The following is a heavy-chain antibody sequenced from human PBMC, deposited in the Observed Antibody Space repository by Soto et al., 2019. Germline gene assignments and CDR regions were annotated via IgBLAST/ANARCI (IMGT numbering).Heavy chain of an antibody. D-gene: IGHD3-22*01. Sequence: QVQLVESGGGVVQPGRSLRLSCAASGFTFSRYGMHWVRQAPGKGLEWVAVIWYDGSNKYYADSVKGRFTISRDNSKNTLYLQMNSLRAEDTAVYYCARGLHYYDSSGYHFDYWGQGTLVTVSS. V-gene: IGHV3-33*01. CDR3: ARGLHYYDSSGYHFDY. CDR2: IWYDGSNK. J-gene: IGHJ4*02. CDR1: GFTFSRYG.